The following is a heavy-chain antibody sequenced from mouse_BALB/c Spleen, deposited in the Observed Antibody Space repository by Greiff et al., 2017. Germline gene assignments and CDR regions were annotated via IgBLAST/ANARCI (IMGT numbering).Heavy chain of an antibody. V-gene: IGHV1S81*02. CDR3: ARGGDYPYYYAMDY. CDR2: INPSNGRT. Sequence: QVQLQQPGAELVKPGASVKLSCKASGYTFTSYWMHWVKQRPGQGLEWIGEINPSNGRTNYNEKFKSKATLTVDKSSSTAYMQLSSLTSEDSAVYYCARGGDYPYYYAMDYWGQGTSVTVSS. J-gene: IGHJ4*01. D-gene: IGHD2-4*01. CDR1: GYTFTSYW.